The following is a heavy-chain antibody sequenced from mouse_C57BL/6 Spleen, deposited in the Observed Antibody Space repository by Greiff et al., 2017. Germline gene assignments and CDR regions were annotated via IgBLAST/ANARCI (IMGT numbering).Heavy chain of an antibody. D-gene: IGHD3-2*02. J-gene: IGHJ2*01. CDR2: ISDGGSYT. Sequence: EVKLMESGGGLVKPGGSLKLSCAASGFTFSSYAMSWVRQTPEKRLEWVATISDGGSYTYYPDNVKGRFTISRDNAKNNLYLQMSHLKSEDTAMYYCARVGASSGYFDYWGQGTTLTVSS. V-gene: IGHV5-4*03. CDR3: ARVGASSGYFDY. CDR1: GFTFSSYA.